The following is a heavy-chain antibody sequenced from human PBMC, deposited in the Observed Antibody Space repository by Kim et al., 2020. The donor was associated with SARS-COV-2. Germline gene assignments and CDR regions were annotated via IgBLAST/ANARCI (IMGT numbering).Heavy chain of an antibody. Sequence: ASVKVSCKASGYTFTSYGISWVRQAPGQGLEWMGWISAYNGNTNYAQKLQGRVTMTTDTSTSTAYMELRSLRSDDTAVYYCARAPIYCSSTSCYLYYYYGMDVWGQGTTVTVSS. CDR1: GYTFTSYG. D-gene: IGHD2-2*01. J-gene: IGHJ6*02. CDR2: ISAYNGNT. V-gene: IGHV1-18*01. CDR3: ARAPIYCSSTSCYLYYYYGMDV.